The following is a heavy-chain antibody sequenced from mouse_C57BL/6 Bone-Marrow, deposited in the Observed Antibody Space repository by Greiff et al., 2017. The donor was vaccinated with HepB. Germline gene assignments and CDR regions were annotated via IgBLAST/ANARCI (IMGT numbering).Heavy chain of an antibody. CDR2: ILPGSGST. J-gene: IGHJ2*01. CDR1: GYTFTGYW. Sequence: VQLQQSGAELMKPGASVKLSCKATGYTFTGYWIEWVKQRPGHGLEWIGEILPGSGSTNYNDKFKGKATFTADTSSNTAYMQLSSLTTEETAIYSCARSVYDGYLDYWGQGTTLTVSS. CDR3: ARSVYDGYLDY. V-gene: IGHV1-9*01. D-gene: IGHD2-3*01.